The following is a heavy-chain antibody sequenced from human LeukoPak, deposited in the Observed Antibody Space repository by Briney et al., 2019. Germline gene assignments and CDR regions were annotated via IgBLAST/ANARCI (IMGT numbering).Heavy chain of an antibody. J-gene: IGHJ4*02. CDR3: ARRVDTARSIPDRYFDY. Sequence: SETPSLTCTVSGGSISSYYWSWIRQPAGKGLEWIGRIYTSGSTNYNPSLKSRVTMSVDTSKNQFSLKLSSVTAADTAVYYCARRVDTARSIPDRYFDYWGQGTLVTVSS. D-gene: IGHD5-18*01. V-gene: IGHV4-4*07. CDR1: GGSISSYY. CDR2: IYTSGST.